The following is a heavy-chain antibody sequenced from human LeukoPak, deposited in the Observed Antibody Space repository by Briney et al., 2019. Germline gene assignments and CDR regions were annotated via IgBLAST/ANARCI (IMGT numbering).Heavy chain of an antibody. J-gene: IGHJ4*02. V-gene: IGHV2-5*01. CDR2: IYWNDDR. CDR3: AHFPSMIRGVIANIYFDH. D-gene: IGHD3-10*01. CDR1: GFSLTTSGVG. Sequence: SGPTLVKPTQTLTLTCTFSGFSLTTSGVGVGWIRQPPGKALEWLALIYWNDDRRYSPSLKTRLTITKDTSKNQVVLTMTNMDPVDTATYYCAHFPSMIRGVIANIYFDHWGQGTLVAVSS.